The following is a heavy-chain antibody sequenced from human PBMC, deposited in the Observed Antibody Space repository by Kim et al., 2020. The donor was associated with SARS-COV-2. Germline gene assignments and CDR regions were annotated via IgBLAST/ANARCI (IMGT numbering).Heavy chain of an antibody. Sequence: SVKVSCKASGGTFSSYAISWVRQAPGQGLEWMGGIIPIFGTANYAQKFQGRVTITADESTSTAYMELSSLRSEDTAVYYCAGPLYMYSSRPDAFDIWGQGTMVTVSS. J-gene: IGHJ3*02. CDR1: GGTFSSYA. D-gene: IGHD6-13*01. CDR3: AGPLYMYSSRPDAFDI. CDR2: IIPIFGTA. V-gene: IGHV1-69*13.